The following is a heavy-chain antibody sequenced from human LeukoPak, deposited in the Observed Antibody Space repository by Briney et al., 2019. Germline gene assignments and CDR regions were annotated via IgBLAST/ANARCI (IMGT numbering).Heavy chain of an antibody. D-gene: IGHD6-13*01. J-gene: IGHJ4*02. V-gene: IGHV1-2*02. CDR3: ARDVDSSWYTNPSDY. Sequence: GASVKVSCKASGYTFTGYYIHWVRQAPGQGLEWMGWINPDSGGTNYAQKFQGRVTMTRDTSISTAYMELSSLRSDDTAVYYCARDVDSSWYTNPSDYWGQGTLVTVSS. CDR1: GYTFTGYY. CDR2: INPDSGGT.